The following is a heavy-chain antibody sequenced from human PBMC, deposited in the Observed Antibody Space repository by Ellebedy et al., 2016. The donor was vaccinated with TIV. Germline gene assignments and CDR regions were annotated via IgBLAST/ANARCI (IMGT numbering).Heavy chain of an antibody. J-gene: IGHJ3*02. Sequence: GESLKISCSASGFTFSSYSMNWVRQAPGKGLEWVSYISSSSSTIYYADSVKGRFTISRDNARNSLYLQLNSLRVDDTAMYYCVRDTVTVPAGDAFDIWGQGTMVTVSS. CDR2: ISSSSSTI. CDR3: VRDTVTVPAGDAFDI. V-gene: IGHV3-48*04. CDR1: GFTFSSYS. D-gene: IGHD2-2*01.